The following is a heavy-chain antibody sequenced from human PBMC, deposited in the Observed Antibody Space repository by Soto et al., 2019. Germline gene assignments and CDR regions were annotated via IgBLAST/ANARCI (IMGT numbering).Heavy chain of an antibody. Sequence: SETLSLTCAVYGGSFSGYYWSWIRQPPGKGLEWIGEINHSGSTNYNPSLKSRVTISVDTSKNQFSLKLSSVTAADTAVYYCARATIFGVLNPSPRWFDPWGQGTLVTVSS. J-gene: IGHJ5*02. D-gene: IGHD3-3*01. CDR1: GGSFSGYY. CDR3: ARATIFGVLNPSPRWFDP. V-gene: IGHV4-34*01. CDR2: INHSGST.